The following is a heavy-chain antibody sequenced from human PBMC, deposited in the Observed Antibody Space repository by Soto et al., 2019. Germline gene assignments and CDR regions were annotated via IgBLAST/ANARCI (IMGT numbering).Heavy chain of an antibody. CDR2: INHSGST. J-gene: IGHJ6*02. CDR1: GGSFSGYY. CDR3: AKDSEVWFGGDYHYYGMDG. V-gene: IGHV4-34*01. D-gene: IGHD3-10*01. Sequence: SETLSLTCAVYGGSFSGYYWSWIRQPPGKGLEWIGEINHSGSTNYNPSLKSRVTISVDTSKNQFSLRLSSVTAADTAVYYCAKDSEVWFGGDYHYYGMDGRGPGTTVTVSS.